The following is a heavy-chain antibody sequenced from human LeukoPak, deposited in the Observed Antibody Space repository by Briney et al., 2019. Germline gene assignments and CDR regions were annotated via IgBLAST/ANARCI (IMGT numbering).Heavy chain of an antibody. J-gene: IGHJ4*02. CDR2: INPSGGST. V-gene: IGHV1-46*01. D-gene: IGHD4-11*01. CDR3: ARPFGARPWTTAIDY. CDR1: GYTFTSYY. Sequence: GASVKVSCKASGYTFTSYYMHWVRQAPGQGLEWMGIINPSGGSTSYARKFQGRVTMTRDTSTSTVYMELSSLRSEDTAVYYCARPFGARPWTTAIDYWGQGTLVTVSS.